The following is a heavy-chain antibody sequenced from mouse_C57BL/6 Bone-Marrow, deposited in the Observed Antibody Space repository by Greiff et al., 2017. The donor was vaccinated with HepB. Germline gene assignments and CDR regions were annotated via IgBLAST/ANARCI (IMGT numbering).Heavy chain of an antibody. Sequence: QVQLQQPGAELVKPGASVKLSCKASGYTFTSYWMQWVKQRPGQGLEWIGEIDPSDSYTNYNQKFKGKATLTVDTSSSTAYMQLSSLTSEDSAVYYCASSYYYGSSYSYFDVWGTGTTVTVSS. J-gene: IGHJ1*03. D-gene: IGHD1-1*01. CDR2: IDPSDSYT. CDR1: GYTFTSYW. V-gene: IGHV1-50*01. CDR3: ASSYYYGSSYSYFDV.